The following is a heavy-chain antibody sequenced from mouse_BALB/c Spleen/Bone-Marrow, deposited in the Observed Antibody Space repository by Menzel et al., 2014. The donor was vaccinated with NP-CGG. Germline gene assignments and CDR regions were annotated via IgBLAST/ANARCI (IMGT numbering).Heavy chain of an antibody. CDR3: ARKGAMITHYYAMDY. J-gene: IGHJ4*01. CDR2: ISNGSSPI. Sequence: VQLKESGGGLVQPGGSRKLSCAASGFTFSSFGMHWVRQAPEKGLEWVAYISNGSSPIYYADTVKGRFTISRDNPKNTLFLQRTSLRSEHTAMYYCARKGAMITHYYAMDYWGQGTSVTVSS. CDR1: GFTFSSFG. V-gene: IGHV5-17*02. D-gene: IGHD2-4*01.